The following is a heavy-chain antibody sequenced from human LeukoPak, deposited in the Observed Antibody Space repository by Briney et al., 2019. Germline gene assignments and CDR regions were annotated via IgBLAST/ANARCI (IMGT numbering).Heavy chain of an antibody. CDR2: INPNSGGT. V-gene: IGHV1-2*02. Sequence: ASVKVSCKASGYTFTSYYMHWVRQAPGQGLEWMGWINPNSGGTNYAQKFQGRVTMTRDTSISTAYMELSRLRSDDTAVYYCARVTEPQYSSSWYFDYWGQGTLVTVSS. D-gene: IGHD6-13*01. CDR1: GYTFTSYY. CDR3: ARVTEPQYSSSWYFDY. J-gene: IGHJ4*02.